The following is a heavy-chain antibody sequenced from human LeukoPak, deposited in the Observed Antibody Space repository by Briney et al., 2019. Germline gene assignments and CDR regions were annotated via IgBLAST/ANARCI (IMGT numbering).Heavy chain of an antibody. J-gene: IGHJ4*02. CDR3: AREGYDSSGYYFDY. Sequence: SETLSLTCSVSGGSISGYYWTWIRQPAGKGLEWIGRVYTSGSTHYNPSLKTRLTMSVDTSKNQFSLKLSSVTAADTAVYYCAREGYDSSGYYFDYWGQGTLVTVSS. CDR1: GGSISGYY. CDR2: VYTSGST. V-gene: IGHV4-4*07. D-gene: IGHD3-22*01.